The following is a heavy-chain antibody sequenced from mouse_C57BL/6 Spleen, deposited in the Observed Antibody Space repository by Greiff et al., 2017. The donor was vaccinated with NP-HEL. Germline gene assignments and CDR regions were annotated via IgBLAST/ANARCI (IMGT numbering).Heavy chain of an antibody. D-gene: IGHD1-2*01. CDR3: ARYGYGFGNYFDY. Sequence: VQLQQSGPELVKPGASVKISCKASGYSFTGYYMNWVKQSPEKSLEWIGEINPSTGGTTYNQKFKAKATLTVDKSSSTAYMQLKSLTSEDSAVYYCARYGYGFGNYFDYWGQGTTLTVSS. J-gene: IGHJ2*01. V-gene: IGHV1-42*01. CDR2: INPSTGGT. CDR1: GYSFTGYY.